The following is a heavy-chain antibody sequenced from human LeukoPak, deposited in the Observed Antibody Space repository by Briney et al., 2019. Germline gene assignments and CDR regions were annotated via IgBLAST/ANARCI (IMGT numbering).Heavy chain of an antibody. CDR1: GFPITSYY. CDR2: IHYSGST. J-gene: IGHJ4*02. D-gene: IGHD1-26*01. V-gene: IGHV4-59*01. CDR3: ARDIREVGATHYFDY. Sequence: SETLSLTCTVSGFPITSYYWSWIRQPPGKGLEWIGLIHYSGSTTYNPSLKSRVTMSVDTSKNQFSLQLRSVTAADTALYYCARDIREVGATHYFDYWGQGTLVTVTS.